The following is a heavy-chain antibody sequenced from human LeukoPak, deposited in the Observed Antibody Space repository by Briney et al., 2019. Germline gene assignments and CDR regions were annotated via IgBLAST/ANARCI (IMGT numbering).Heavy chain of an antibody. D-gene: IGHD4-17*01. Sequence: PGGSLRLSCAASGFTFSSYEVNWVRQAPGKGLEWVSYISSSGSTTYYADSVKGRFTISRDNSKNTLYLQMNSLRAEDAAVYYCAKADAEWPDDYGEGGDYWGQGTLVTVSS. CDR2: ISSSGSTT. CDR3: AKADAEWPDDYGEGGDY. CDR1: GFTFSSYE. V-gene: IGHV3-48*03. J-gene: IGHJ4*02.